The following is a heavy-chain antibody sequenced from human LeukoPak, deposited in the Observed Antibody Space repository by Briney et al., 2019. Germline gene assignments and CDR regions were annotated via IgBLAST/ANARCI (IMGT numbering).Heavy chain of an antibody. CDR2: IYYSGIT. Sequence: SETLSLTCTVSGDSISSYYWYWFRQPPGKELEWIACIYYSGITHYNPSLKSRVTISLDTSKNQFSLRLSSVTAADTAVYYCARGGWGDDSWSGPTINWVDPWGQGTLITVSS. D-gene: IGHD3-3*01. V-gene: IGHV4-59*01. CDR3: ARGGWGDDSWSGPTINWVDP. CDR1: GDSISSYY. J-gene: IGHJ5*02.